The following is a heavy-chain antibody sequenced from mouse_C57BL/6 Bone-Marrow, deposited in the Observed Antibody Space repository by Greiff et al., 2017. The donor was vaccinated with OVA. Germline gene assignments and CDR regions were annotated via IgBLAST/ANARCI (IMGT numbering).Heavy chain of an antibody. CDR1: GYTFTDYY. Sequence: EVQLQQSGPELVKTGASVKISCKASGYTFTDYYMNWVKQSHGKSLEWIGDINPNNGGTSYNQKFKGKATLTVDKSSSTAYMELRSLTSEDSAVYYCARDGYAWFAYWGQGTLVTVSA. V-gene: IGHV1-26*01. CDR3: ARDGYAWFAY. J-gene: IGHJ3*01. D-gene: IGHD2-2*01. CDR2: INPNNGGT.